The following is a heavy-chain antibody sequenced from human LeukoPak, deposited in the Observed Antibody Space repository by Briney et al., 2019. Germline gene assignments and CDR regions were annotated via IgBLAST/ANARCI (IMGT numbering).Heavy chain of an antibody. CDR3: ARGPGSYSKEAFDM. D-gene: IGHD3-10*01. CDR1: GGSINTNDYY. Sequence: NPSETLSLTCAVSGGSINTNDYYWGWIRQPPGKGLDWIGNIYNSGNTYYNPSLKSRVTISVDTSKNQFSLKLSSVTAADTAAYYCARGPGSYSKEAFDMWGQGTMVTVSS. J-gene: IGHJ3*02. V-gene: IGHV4-39*07. CDR2: IYNSGNT.